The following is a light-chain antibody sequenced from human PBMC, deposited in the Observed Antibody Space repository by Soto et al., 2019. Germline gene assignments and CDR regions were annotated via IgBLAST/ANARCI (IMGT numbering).Light chain of an antibody. CDR2: TAS. CDR3: PQLYTYTLP. J-gene: IGKJ4*01. V-gene: IGKV1-9*01. CDR1: QGINSY. Sequence: DIQMTQSPSTLSASVGDRVTVTGRSSQGINSYLAWYPQTRGKAPKVXIYTASTLQSGVPSRFRGSGAGPVFTRPITSLQPEDVEADCCPQLYTYTLPFGGGTKVDIK.